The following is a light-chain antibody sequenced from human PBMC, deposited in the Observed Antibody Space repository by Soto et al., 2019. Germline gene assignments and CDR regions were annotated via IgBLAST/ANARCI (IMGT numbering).Light chain of an antibody. V-gene: IGLV2-14*01. CDR1: SSDVGGYNY. CDR2: EVS. CDR3: SSYTGSSTLV. Sequence: QSVLTQPASVSGSPGQSITISCTGTSSDVGGYNYVSWYQQHPGKAPKLMIYEVSNRPSGVSNRFSGSKSGNTASLTISGLQAEDEADYHCSSYTGSSTLVLGTGTKVTVL. J-gene: IGLJ1*01.